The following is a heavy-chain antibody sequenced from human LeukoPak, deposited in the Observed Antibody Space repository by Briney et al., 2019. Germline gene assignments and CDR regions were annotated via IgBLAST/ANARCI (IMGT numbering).Heavy chain of an antibody. J-gene: IGHJ4*02. Sequence: PSETLSLTCTVSGGSISSYYWSWVRQSAGKGLEWIGRIYTSGSTNYNPSLKSRVTMSVDTSKNQFSLKLSSVTAADTAVYYCAREGAYYYDSSGYLFSRFPKLFDYWGQGTLVTVSS. CDR2: IYTSGST. CDR1: GGSISSYY. V-gene: IGHV4-4*07. D-gene: IGHD3-22*01. CDR3: AREGAYYYDSSGYLFSRFPKLFDY.